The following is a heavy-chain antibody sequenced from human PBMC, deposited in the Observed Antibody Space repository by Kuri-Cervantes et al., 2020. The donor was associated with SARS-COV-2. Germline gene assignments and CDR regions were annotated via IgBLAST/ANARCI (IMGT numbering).Heavy chain of an antibody. J-gene: IGHJ4*02. Sequence: ESLKISCAVYGGSFSGYYWSWIRQPPGKGLEWIGEISHSGSTNYNPSLKSRVTISVDTSKNQFSLKLSSVTAADTAVYYCARDREGWPKAPDYWGQGTLVTVSS. CDR2: ISHSGST. D-gene: IGHD1-26*01. CDR1: GGSFSGYY. CDR3: ARDREGWPKAPDY. V-gene: IGHV4-34*01.